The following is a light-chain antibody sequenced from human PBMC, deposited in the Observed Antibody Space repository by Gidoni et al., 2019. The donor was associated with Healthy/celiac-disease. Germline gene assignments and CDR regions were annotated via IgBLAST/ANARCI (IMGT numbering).Light chain of an antibody. Sequence: ELVLTQSPGTLSLAPVERATRSCRASQSVSSSYLAWYQQKPCQAPRLLIYGASSMATGIPDRFSGSGSGTDFTLTISRLEPEDFAVYYCQQYGSYNRTFGQGTKVEIK. V-gene: IGKV3-20*01. J-gene: IGKJ1*01. CDR3: QQYGSYNRT. CDR1: QSVSSSY. CDR2: GAS.